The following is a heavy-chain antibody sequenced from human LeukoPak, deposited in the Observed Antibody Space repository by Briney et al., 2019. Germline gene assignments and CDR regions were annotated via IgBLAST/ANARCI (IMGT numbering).Heavy chain of an antibody. V-gene: IGHV4-39*07. CDR3: ARHQKDTAMAAFDY. J-gene: IGHJ4*02. D-gene: IGHD5-18*01. CDR1: GGSISSSSYY. CDR2: IYYSGST. Sequence: SETLSLTCTVSGGSISSSSYYWGWIRQPPGKGLEWIGSIYYSGSTYYNPSLKSRVTISVDTSKNQFSLKLSSVTAADTAVYYCARHQKDTAMAAFDYWGQGTLVTVSS.